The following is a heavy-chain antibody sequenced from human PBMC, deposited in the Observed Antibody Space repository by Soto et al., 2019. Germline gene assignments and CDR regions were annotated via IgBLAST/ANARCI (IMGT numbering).Heavy chain of an antibody. CDR2: MSYSRST. D-gene: IGHD6-13*01. J-gene: IGHJ1*01. V-gene: IGHV4-39*07. CDR3: ARVGPGIAAARKYFQH. CDR1: GGSISSNNYY. Sequence: SETLSLTCFVSGGSISSNNYYWGWIRQPPGKGLEWIGSMSYSRSTYYNPSLKSRVTISVDTSKNQFSLKLTSVTAADTAVYYCARVGPGIAAARKYFQHWGQGTLVTVSS.